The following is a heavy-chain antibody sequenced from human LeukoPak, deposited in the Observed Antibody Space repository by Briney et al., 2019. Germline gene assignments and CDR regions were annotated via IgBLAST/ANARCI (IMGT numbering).Heavy chain of an antibody. J-gene: IGHJ4*02. Sequence: GGSLSLSCAASGFTFSSYEMNWVRQAPGKGLEWVSYISSSSSTIYYADSVKGRFTISRDSSKNTLYLQMNSLRAEDTAVYYCARDRGTWNDDGFDYWGQGTLVTVSS. CDR2: ISSSSSTI. V-gene: IGHV3-48*03. CDR1: GFTFSSYE. CDR3: ARDRGTWNDDGFDY. D-gene: IGHD1-1*01.